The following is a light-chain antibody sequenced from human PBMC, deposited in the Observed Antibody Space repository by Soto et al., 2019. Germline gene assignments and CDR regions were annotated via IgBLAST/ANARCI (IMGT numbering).Light chain of an antibody. J-gene: IGKJ1*01. CDR3: PQYQNYSWT. V-gene: IGKV1-5*03. CDR2: KAS. Sequence: DIQMTQSPSTLSASLGDTVTITCRSSQRVRSWLAWYQQTPGKAPKALIYKASIFESGVSSRFSGSGSGTEFTLTISSLQPDDFATYYCPQYQNYSWTFGQGTTVEIK. CDR1: QRVRSW.